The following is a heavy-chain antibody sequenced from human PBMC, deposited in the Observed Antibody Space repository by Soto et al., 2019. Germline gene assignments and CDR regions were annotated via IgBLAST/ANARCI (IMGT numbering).Heavy chain of an antibody. D-gene: IGHD3-3*01. CDR3: ATGVIWIRYFTVDS. V-gene: IGHV1-69*01. CDR1: GGSFGKSA. J-gene: IGHJ4*02. CDR2: FIPVYRTL. Sequence: QVQLVQSGAEVKKPGSSVKVSCKASGGSFGKSAINWVRQTPGQGLEWLGGFIPVYRTLNYAQKFQGRVTITADESTGTAYMTLSSLASDDTAVYYCATGVIWIRYFTVDSWGQGTRVTVSS.